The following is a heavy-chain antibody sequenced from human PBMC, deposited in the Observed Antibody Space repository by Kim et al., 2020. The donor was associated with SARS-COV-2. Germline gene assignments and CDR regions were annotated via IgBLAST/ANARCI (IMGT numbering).Heavy chain of an antibody. D-gene: IGHD6-19*01. J-gene: IGHJ4*02. CDR3: ARETGSGWFVEY. Sequence: YYADSVKGRFTISRDNAKNSLYLQMNSLRAEDTAVYYCARETGSGWFVEYWGQGTLVTVSS. V-gene: IGHV3-21*01.